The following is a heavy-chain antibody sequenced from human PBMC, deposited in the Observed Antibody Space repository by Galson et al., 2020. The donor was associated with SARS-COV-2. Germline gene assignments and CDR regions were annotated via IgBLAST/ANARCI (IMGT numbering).Heavy chain of an antibody. J-gene: IGHJ6*03. CDR3: ARGGYNSSTPYYSHYMDV. CDR2: GHRSGTT. CDR1: GGSFSTFY. Sequence: SETLSLTCGVYGGSFSTFYWNWIRQPPGKGLEWIGEGHRSGTTNYNPSLKSRVTISLDTSKNQFSLKLSSVTAADTAVYYCARGGYNSSTPYYSHYMDVWGKGTTVIVSS. V-gene: IGHV4-34*01. D-gene: IGHD6-6*01.